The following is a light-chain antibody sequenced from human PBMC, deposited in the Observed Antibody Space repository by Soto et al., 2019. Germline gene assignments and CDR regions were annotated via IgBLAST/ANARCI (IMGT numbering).Light chain of an antibody. Sequence: DFPMTQSPSSLSASVGDRGTITCRATQAIKNFLNWYQQKPGRAPKLLISDASTLQRAVPSRFSGSGSGTHFNFVISSRQPEVVGTYYCQQSDNLPLTFGQGPRLDIK. CDR3: QQSDNLPLT. V-gene: IGKV1-33*01. J-gene: IGKJ5*01. CDR2: DAS. CDR1: QAIKNF.